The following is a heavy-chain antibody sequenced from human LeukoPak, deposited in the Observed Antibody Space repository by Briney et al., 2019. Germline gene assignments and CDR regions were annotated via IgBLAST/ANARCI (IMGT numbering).Heavy chain of an antibody. V-gene: IGHV3-7*01. Sequence: GGSLRLSCAASGFTFSGHWMSWVRQAPGKGLGWVANINQGGSDKYYVDSVKGRSTISRDNANNLLYLQMNSLRGEDTAVYYCTRDRSRAEDDWGQGTLVTVSS. CDR2: INQGGSDK. J-gene: IGHJ4*02. D-gene: IGHD1-14*01. CDR1: GFTFSGHW. CDR3: TRDRSRAEDD.